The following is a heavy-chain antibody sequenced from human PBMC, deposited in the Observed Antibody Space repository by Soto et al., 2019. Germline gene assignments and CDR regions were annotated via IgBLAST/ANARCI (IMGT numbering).Heavy chain of an antibody. CDR3: QRDSVGRFSTSPSYYNGMDV. D-gene: IGHD3-10*01. CDR1: GGSVGSYY. Sequence: SETLSLTCTVSGGSVGSYYWSWIRQPPGKGLELVGSGFYAWSASNNTSLKSRVSISIDTYNSQFWLKLRCVTATDTDIYYYQRDSVGRFSTSPSYYNGMDVWGPGTTVTVSS. V-gene: IGHV4-59*02. J-gene: IGHJ6*02. CDR2: GFYAWSA.